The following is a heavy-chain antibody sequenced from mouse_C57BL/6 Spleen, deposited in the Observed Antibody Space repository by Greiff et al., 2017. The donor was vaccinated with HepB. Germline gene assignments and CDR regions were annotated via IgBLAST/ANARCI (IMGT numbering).Heavy chain of an antibody. Sequence: VQLQQSGAELARPGASVKLSCKASGYTFTSYGISWVKQRTGQGLEWIGEIYPRSGNTYYNEKFKGKATLTADKSSSTAYMELRSLTSEDSAVYFCADYYGSSPPYWYFDVGGTGTTVTVSS. V-gene: IGHV1-81*01. CDR2: IYPRSGNT. CDR3: ADYYGSSPPYWYFDV. CDR1: GYTFTSYG. J-gene: IGHJ1*03. D-gene: IGHD1-1*01.